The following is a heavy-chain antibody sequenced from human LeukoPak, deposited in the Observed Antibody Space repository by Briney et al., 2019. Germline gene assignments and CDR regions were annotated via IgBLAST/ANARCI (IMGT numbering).Heavy chain of an antibody. Sequence: SETLSLTGTVSGGSISNYYWNWLRQPPGKGLEWVGYIYYTGSTNYNPSLKSRVTMSVDTSKNQFSLNLQSVTPEDTAVYYCARNLIPEQLVVNFWGQGTLVTVSS. D-gene: IGHD6-13*01. CDR1: GGSISNYY. V-gene: IGHV4-59*01. CDR3: ARNLIPEQLVVNF. J-gene: IGHJ4*02. CDR2: IYYTGST.